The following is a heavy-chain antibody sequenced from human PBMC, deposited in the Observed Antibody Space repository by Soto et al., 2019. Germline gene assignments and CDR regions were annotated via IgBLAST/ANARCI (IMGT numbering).Heavy chain of an antibody. V-gene: IGHV3-23*01. D-gene: IGHD2-21*01. CDR1: GFTFSSYA. CDR3: AKVFRSGYDYYYGMDV. J-gene: IGHJ6*02. CDR2: ISGSGGST. Sequence: GGSLRLSCAASGFTFSSYAMSWVRQAPGKGLEWVSAISGSGGSTYYADSVKGRFTISRYNSKNTLYLQMNSLRAEDTAVYYCAKVFRSGYDYYYGMDVWGQGTTVTVSS.